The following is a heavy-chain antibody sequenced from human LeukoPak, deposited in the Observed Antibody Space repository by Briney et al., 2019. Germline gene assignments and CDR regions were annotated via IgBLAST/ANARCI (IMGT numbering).Heavy chain of an antibody. V-gene: IGHV3-30*18. CDR1: GVTLSPYG. D-gene: IGHD3-10*01. CDR3: AKEGTPQVSTWYDL. CDR2: ISYEGGTQ. Sequence: GGSLRLSCAASGVTLSPYGMHWVRQAPGKGLEWVAVISYEGGTQHYADSVKGRFIISRDNPRNTLYLQMSILRTEDTAMYYCAKEGTPQVSTWYDLWGQGTQVIVSS. J-gene: IGHJ5*02.